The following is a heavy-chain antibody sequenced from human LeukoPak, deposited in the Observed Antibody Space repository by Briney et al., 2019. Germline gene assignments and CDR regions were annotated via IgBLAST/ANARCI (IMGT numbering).Heavy chain of an antibody. CDR2: IYSGGST. D-gene: IGHD6-19*01. V-gene: IGHV3-66*01. J-gene: IGHJ5*02. CDR1: EFSVGSNY. Sequence: GGSLRLSCAASEFSVGSNYMTWVRQAPGKGLEWVSLIYSGGSTYYADSVKGRFTISRDNSKNTLYLQMNSLRAEDTAVYYCARTFQVAGYNPWGQGTLVTVSS. CDR3: ARTFQVAGYNP.